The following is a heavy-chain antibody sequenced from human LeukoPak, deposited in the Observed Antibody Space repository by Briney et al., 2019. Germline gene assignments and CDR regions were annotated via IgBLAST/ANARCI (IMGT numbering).Heavy chain of an antibody. CDR1: GGSISNYY. CDR3: ARVRGHGVYAWGRYYFDY. CDR2: IYNTGST. V-gene: IGHV4-4*07. Sequence: PSETLSLTCTVSGGSISNYYWSWIRQPPGKGLEWIGRIYNTGSTNCNPSLKSRVTISVDTSKNQFSLRLSSVTAADTAVYYCARVRGHGVYAWGRYYFDYWGQGSLVTVSS. D-gene: IGHD4-17*01. J-gene: IGHJ4*02.